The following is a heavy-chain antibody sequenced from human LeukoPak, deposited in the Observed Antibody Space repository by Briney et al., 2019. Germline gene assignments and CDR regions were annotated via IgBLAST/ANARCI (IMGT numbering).Heavy chain of an antibody. J-gene: IGHJ4*02. Sequence: ASVNVSCKVSGYTLTELPMHWVRQAPGKGLEWMGGFDPEDGETIYAQKFQGRVTMTEDTPTDTAYMELSSLRSEDTAVYYCATAPRYCSGGSCYQNFDYWGQGTLVTVSS. V-gene: IGHV1-24*01. D-gene: IGHD2-15*01. CDR1: GYTLTELP. CDR3: ATAPRYCSGGSCYQNFDY. CDR2: FDPEDGET.